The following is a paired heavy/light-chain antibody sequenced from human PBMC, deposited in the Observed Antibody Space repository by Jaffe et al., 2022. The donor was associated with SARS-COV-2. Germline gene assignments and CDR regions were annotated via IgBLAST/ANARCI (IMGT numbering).Heavy chain of an antibody. J-gene: IGHJ5*01. Sequence: EVQLVQSGAEVKKPGESLKISCKGSGYSFTNYWVGWVRQMPGKGLEWMGIIDPGDSDTRYSPSFQGQVTISVDKSITTAFLQWSSLKASDTAIYYCARLVLGAAARIPTGGVWLDSWGQGTLVTVSS. D-gene: IGHD2-8*02. CDR1: GYSFTNYW. V-gene: IGHV5-51*01. CDR2: IDPGDSDT. CDR3: ARLVLGAAARIPTGGVWLDS.
Light chain of an antibody. V-gene: IGLV3-25*03. CDR1: ALPKQY. J-gene: IGLJ1*01. CDR3: QSADSSGTYYV. CDR2: KDT. Sequence: SYELTQPPSVSVSPGQTARITCSGDALPKQYANWYQQKPGQAPVLVIYKDTERPSGIPERFSGSSSGTTVTLTISGVQSEDEADYYCQSADSSGTYYVFGTGTKVTV.